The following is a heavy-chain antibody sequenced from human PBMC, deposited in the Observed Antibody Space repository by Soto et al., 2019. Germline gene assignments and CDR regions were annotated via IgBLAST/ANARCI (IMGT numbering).Heavy chain of an antibody. J-gene: IGHJ6*02. D-gene: IGHD3-16*01. CDR3: TRRNSFGGYGMDV. V-gene: IGHV3-73*01. Sequence: GSLRLSCAASGFTFSGSAMHWVRQASGKGLEWVGRIRSKANSYATAYAASVKGRFTISRDDSKNTAYLQMNSLKTEDTAVYYCTRRNSFGGYGMDVWGQGTTVTV. CDR2: IRSKANSYAT. CDR1: GFTFSGSA.